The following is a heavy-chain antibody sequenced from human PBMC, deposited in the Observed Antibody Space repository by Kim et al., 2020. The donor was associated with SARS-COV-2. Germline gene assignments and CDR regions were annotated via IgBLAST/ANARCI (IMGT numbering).Heavy chain of an antibody. J-gene: IGHJ4*02. D-gene: IGHD2-2*01. Sequence: NKNDADAVKGRFTISRDNSKNTLYLQMNSRRAEDTAVYYCATVSSSPLDYWGQGTLVTVSS. CDR3: ATVSSSPLDY. V-gene: IGHV3-33*01. CDR2: NK.